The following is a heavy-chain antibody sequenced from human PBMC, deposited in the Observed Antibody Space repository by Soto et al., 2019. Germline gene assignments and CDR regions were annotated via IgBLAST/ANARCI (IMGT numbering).Heavy chain of an antibody. Sequence: ASVKVSCKASGYTFTTYYMYWVRQAPGQGLEWMGIINPSGGSTSFAQKFQGRVTMTRDTSTSTVYMELISLTSEDTAVYYCARDVGMASRPYFDHWGQGILVTVSS. D-gene: IGHD6-6*01. CDR3: ARDVGMASRPYFDH. V-gene: IGHV1-46*01. CDR2: INPSGGST. CDR1: GYTFTTYY. J-gene: IGHJ4*02.